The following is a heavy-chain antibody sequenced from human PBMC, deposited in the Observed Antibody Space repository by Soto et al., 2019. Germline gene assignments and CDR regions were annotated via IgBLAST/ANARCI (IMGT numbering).Heavy chain of an antibody. D-gene: IGHD3-9*01. CDR2: IKQDGSEK. V-gene: IGHV3-7*03. CDR1: GFTFSSYW. Sequence: XGSLRLSCAAAGFTFSSYWMSWVRQAPGKGLEWVANIKQDGSEKYYVDSVKGRFTISRDNAKNSLYLQMNSLRAEDTAVYYCARDCPNYDILTLYYYGMDVWGQGTTVTSP. J-gene: IGHJ6*02. CDR3: ARDCPNYDILTLYYYGMDV.